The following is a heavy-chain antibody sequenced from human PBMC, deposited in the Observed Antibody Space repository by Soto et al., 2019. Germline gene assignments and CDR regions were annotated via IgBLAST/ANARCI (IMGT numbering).Heavy chain of an antibody. V-gene: IGHV3-33*08. CDR2: ISYDGSNK. D-gene: IGHD5-12*01. CDR3: ARDFSMVIVAPGY. J-gene: IGHJ4*02. CDR1: GFTFSSYG. Sequence: GGSLRLSCAASGFTFSSYGMHWVRQAPGKGLEWVAVISYDGSNKYYAESVKGRFTISRDNSKNTVYLQINALRAEDTAVYYCARDFSMVIVAPGYWGQGTLVTVS.